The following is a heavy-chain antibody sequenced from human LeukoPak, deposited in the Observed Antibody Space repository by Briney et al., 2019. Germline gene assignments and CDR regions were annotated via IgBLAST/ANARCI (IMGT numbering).Heavy chain of an antibody. Sequence: GASVKVSCKASGYTFTSYGISWVRQAPGQGLEWMGWINPNSGGTNYAQKFQGRVTMTRDTSISTAYMELSRLRSDDTAVYYCARTPGSYNWFDPWGQGTLVTVSS. V-gene: IGHV1-2*02. CDR2: INPNSGGT. J-gene: IGHJ5*02. CDR3: ARTPGSYNWFDP. CDR1: GYTFTSYG. D-gene: IGHD3-10*01.